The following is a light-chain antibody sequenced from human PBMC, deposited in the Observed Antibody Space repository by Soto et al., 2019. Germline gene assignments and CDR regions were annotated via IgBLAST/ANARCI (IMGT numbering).Light chain of an antibody. CDR2: KAS. CDR3: QRYCSFPLT. CDR1: RNINNL. Sequence: DIQMTQSPSTLSASVGDRVAITCRASRNINNLLAWYQQKPGKDPKLLIYKASSLESGVPSRFSGSGSGTEFTLTISGLQADDFATYYCQRYCSFPLTFGGGTKVEIK. V-gene: IGKV1-5*03. J-gene: IGKJ4*01.